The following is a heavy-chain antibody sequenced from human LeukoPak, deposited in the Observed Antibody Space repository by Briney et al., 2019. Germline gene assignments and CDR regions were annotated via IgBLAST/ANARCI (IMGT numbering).Heavy chain of an antibody. CDR3: ARGLQDYYDSSGFFDY. D-gene: IGHD3-22*01. J-gene: IGHJ4*02. V-gene: IGHV3-21*01. CDR1: GFTFRNYS. CDR2: ISRSMSYI. Sequence: GGSLRLSCAASGFTFRNYSMNWVRQAPGRGLEWVSSISRSMSYIYYADSVKGRFTISRDNAKNSLYLQMNSLRAEDTAVCYCARGLQDYYDSSGFFDYWGQGTLVTVSS.